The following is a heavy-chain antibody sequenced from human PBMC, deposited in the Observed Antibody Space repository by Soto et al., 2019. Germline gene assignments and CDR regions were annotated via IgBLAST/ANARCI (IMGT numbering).Heavy chain of an antibody. CDR2: IRQDGSQI. J-gene: IGHJ4*02. Sequence: SLRLSCEASGFTFSDYWMIWVRQAPGRGLEWVANIRQDGSQINSVDSVKGRFTVSRDNAKNSLFLQMNSLRAEDTALYYCARVFSGSYYTGVGHFAVWGQGALVTVSS. D-gene: IGHD1-26*01. CDR1: GFTFSDYW. V-gene: IGHV3-7*03. CDR3: ARVFSGSYYTGVGHFAV.